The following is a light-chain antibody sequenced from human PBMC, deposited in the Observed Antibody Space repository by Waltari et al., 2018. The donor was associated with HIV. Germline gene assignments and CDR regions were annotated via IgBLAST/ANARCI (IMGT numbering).Light chain of an antibody. CDR3: QQSYSTPYT. V-gene: IGKV1-39*01. CDR2: AAS. J-gene: IGKJ2*01. CDR1: QTISSY. Sequence: IQMTQSPSSLSASVGDRVTSTCRASQTISSYLNWYQQKLGKAPNLLIYAASRLQSGVPSRFSGSESGTDFTLNISSLQPEDFATYYCQQSYSTPYTFGQGTKLEIK.